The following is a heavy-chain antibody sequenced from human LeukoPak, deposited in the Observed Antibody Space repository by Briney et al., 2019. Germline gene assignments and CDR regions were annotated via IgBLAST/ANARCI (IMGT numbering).Heavy chain of an antibody. V-gene: IGHV3-30*02. CDR3: AKGVVVVAATHLDY. CDR1: GFTSSSYG. Sequence: PGGSLRLSCAASGFTSSSYGMHWVRQAPGKGLEWVAFIRYDGSNKYYADSVKGRFTISRDNSKNTLYLQMNSLRAEDTAVYYCAKGVVVVAATHLDYWGQGTLVTVSS. D-gene: IGHD2-15*01. J-gene: IGHJ4*02. CDR2: IRYDGSNK.